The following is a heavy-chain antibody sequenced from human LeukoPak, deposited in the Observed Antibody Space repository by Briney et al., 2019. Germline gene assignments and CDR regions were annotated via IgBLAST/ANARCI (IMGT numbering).Heavy chain of an antibody. CDR1: GYTFTRYA. CDR2: INMNTGNT. V-gene: IGHV7-4-1*02. J-gene: IGHJ4*02. CDR3: ARDDNDVDFHY. D-gene: IGHD3-16*01. Sequence: ASVKVSCKASGYTFTRYAINWLRQAPGQGLEWMGMINMNTGNTTYAQDFTERIVFTMDTSVTTAYLQMSSLKSEDTAVYYCARDDNDVDFHYWGQGTLVTVSS.